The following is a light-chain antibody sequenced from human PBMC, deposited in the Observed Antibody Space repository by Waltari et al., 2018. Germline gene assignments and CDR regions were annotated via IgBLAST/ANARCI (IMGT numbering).Light chain of an antibody. V-gene: IGLV2-8*01. CDR2: EVS. CDR3: SSYAGSDNLV. CDR1: SNDVDAYNS. Sequence: QSALTQPPSASGSPGQSVTISCTGSSNDVDAYNSVCWFQQHPGKAPKVMIYEVSKRPSGVPDRFSGSKSGNTASLTVSGLQAEDEADYYCSSYAGSDNLVFGGGTKLTVL. J-gene: IGLJ2*01.